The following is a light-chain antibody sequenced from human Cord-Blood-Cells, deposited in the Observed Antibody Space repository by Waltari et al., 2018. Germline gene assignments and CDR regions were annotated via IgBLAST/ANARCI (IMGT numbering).Light chain of an antibody. Sequence: SYELTPPPSVSVSPGQTARIPCSGDALPKQYAYWYQQKPGQAPVLVIYKDSERPSGIPERFSGSSSGTTVTLTISGVQAEDEADYYCQSADSSGTYPYVVFGGGTKLTVL. V-gene: IGLV3-25*02. CDR1: ALPKQY. J-gene: IGLJ2*01. CDR2: KDS. CDR3: QSADSSGTYPYVV.